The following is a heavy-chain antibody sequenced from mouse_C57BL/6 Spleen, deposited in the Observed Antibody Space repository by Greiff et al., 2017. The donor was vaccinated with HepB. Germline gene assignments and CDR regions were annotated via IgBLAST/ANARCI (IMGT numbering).Heavy chain of an antibody. J-gene: IGHJ2*01. CDR1: GYAFSSSW. CDR2: IYPGDGDT. CDR3: ATRDFDY. Sequence: VQLQESGPELVKPGASVKISCKASGYAFSSSWMNWVKQRPGKGLEWIGRIYPGDGDTNYNGKFKGKATLTADKSSSTAYMQLSSLTSEDSAVYFGATRDFDYWGQGTTLTVSS. V-gene: IGHV1-82*01.